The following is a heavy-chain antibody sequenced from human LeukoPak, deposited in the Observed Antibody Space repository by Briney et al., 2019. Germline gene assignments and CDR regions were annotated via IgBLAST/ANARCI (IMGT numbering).Heavy chain of an antibody. D-gene: IGHD5-18*01. J-gene: IGHJ3*02. V-gene: IGHV3-7*01. Sequence: GGSLRLSCAASGFTFSSYWMSWVRQAPGKGLEWVANIKQDGSEKYYVDSVKGRFTISRDNAKNSLYLQMNSLRAEDTAVYYCARDPAPDTPSTDAFDIWGQGTMVTVSS. CDR1: GFTFSSYW. CDR2: IKQDGSEK. CDR3: ARDPAPDTPSTDAFDI.